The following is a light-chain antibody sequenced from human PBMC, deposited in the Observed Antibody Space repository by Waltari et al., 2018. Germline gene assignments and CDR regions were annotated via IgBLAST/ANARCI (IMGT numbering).Light chain of an antibody. J-gene: IGLJ3*02. CDR2: INSDGSH. V-gene: IGLV4-69*01. Sequence: QLVVTQSPSASASLGASVKLTCTLSSGHRHYAIAWHPQPPGKGTRFSMKINSDGSHRKGNGFPDRFSASSSGAERYLTISSLQSADEGDYHCQTWGTGIQVFGGGTKLTVL. CDR1: SGHRHYA. CDR3: QTWGTGIQV.